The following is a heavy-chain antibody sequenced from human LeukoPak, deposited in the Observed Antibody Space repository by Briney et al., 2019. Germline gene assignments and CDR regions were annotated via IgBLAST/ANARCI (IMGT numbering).Heavy chain of an antibody. Sequence: GGSLRLSCAASGFTFSSYEMNWVRQAPGKGLEWVSYISSSCSTIYYADSVKGRFTISRDNAKNSLYLQMNSLRAEDTAVYYCARVEILTGYSPDYWGQGTLVTVSS. CDR3: ARVEILTGYSPDY. V-gene: IGHV3-48*03. D-gene: IGHD3-9*01. CDR1: GFTFSSYE. J-gene: IGHJ4*02. CDR2: ISSSCSTI.